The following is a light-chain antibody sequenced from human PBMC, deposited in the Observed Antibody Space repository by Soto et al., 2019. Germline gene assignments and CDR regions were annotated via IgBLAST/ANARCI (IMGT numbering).Light chain of an antibody. Sequence: DIQMTQSPSTVSASVGDRVTIACRASQSISGWLAWYQQKPGKAPKLLIYKASSLKSGVPSRFIGSGSGTEFTLTISSLQPDDFATYYCHQYNSSPWTFGQGTKVEV. CDR2: KAS. V-gene: IGKV1-5*03. J-gene: IGKJ1*01. CDR3: HQYNSSPWT. CDR1: QSISGW.